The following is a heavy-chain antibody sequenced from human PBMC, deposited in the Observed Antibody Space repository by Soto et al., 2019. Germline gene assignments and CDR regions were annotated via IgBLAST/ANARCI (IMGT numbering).Heavy chain of an antibody. Sequence: QVQLVQSGAEVKKPGASVKVSCKASGYTFTSYGISWVRQAPGQGLEWMGWISAYNGNTNYAQKLQGRVTMTTDTSTSTAYMELRSLRSDDTAVYYCARAGLGFLEWFSLYYFAYWGQGTLVTVSS. J-gene: IGHJ4*02. D-gene: IGHD3-3*01. CDR3: ARAGLGFLEWFSLYYFAY. V-gene: IGHV1-18*01. CDR1: GYTFTSYG. CDR2: ISAYNGNT.